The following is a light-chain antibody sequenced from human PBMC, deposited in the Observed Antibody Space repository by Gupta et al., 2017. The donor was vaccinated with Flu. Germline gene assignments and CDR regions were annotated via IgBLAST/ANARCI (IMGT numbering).Light chain of an antibody. CDR1: SSDVGRYDY. V-gene: IGLV2-11*01. CDR2: DVA. J-gene: IGLJ2*01. CDR3: CSSTGTYWI. Sequence: SALPQPRSVSGSPGQSVAISCTGTSSDVGRYDYVSWFQQYPGKAPKLVLYDVAKRPSGVPGRFSGSKSGNTASLAISGLQAEDEADYYCCSSTGTYWIFGGGTKVTVL.